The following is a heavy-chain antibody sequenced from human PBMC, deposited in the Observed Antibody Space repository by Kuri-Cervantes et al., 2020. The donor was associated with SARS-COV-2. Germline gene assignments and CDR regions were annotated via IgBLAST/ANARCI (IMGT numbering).Heavy chain of an antibody. CDR3: AKDGANGYAGWFDP. Sequence: GGSLRLSCAASGFTFSSYAMSWVRQAPGKGLEWVSAISWNSGSIGYADSVKGRFTISRDNAKNSLYLQMNSLRAEDTALYYCAKDGANGYAGWFDPWGQGTLVTASS. D-gene: IGHD2-8*01. CDR1: GFTFSSYA. CDR2: ISWNSGSI. J-gene: IGHJ5*02. V-gene: IGHV3-9*01.